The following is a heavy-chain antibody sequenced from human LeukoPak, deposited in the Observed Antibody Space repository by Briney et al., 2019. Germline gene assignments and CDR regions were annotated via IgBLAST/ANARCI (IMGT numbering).Heavy chain of an antibody. CDR1: GGTFSSYA. J-gene: IGHJ3*02. CDR2: IIPIFGTA. Sequence: SVKVSCKASGGTFSSYAISWVRQAPGQGLEWMGEIIPIFGTANYAQKFQGRVTITADESTSTAYMELSSLRSEDTAVYYCAIVCPSCPLDAFDIWGQGTMVTVSS. V-gene: IGHV1-69*13. CDR3: AIVCPSCPLDAFDI. D-gene: IGHD2-2*01.